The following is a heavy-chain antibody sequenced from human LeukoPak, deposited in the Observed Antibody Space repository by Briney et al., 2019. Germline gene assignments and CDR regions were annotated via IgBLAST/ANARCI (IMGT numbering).Heavy chain of an antibody. D-gene: IGHD5-24*01. V-gene: IGHV1-46*01. CDR1: GYTFTTYY. J-gene: IGHJ4*02. CDR2: INPSGGST. CDR3: ARALHDYNPYYFDY. Sequence: ASVKVSCKASGYTFTTYYMHWVRQAPGQGLEGMGIINPSGGSTSYTQKFQGRVTMTRDTSTSTVYMELSSLRSEDTAVYYCARALHDYNPYYFDYWGQGTLVTVSS.